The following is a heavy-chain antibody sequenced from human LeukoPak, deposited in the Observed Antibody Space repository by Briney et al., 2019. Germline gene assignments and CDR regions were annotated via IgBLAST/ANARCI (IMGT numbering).Heavy chain of an antibody. V-gene: IGHV3-30*18. Sequence: GGSLRLSCAASGFTFSSYGMHWVRQAPGKGLEWVAVISYDGSNKYYADSVKGRFTISRDNSKNTLYLQMNSLRAEDTAVYYCAKGGPLYCTNGVCYQDYWGQGTLVTVSS. CDR3: AKGGPLYCTNGVCYQDY. CDR1: GFTFSSYG. J-gene: IGHJ4*02. CDR2: ISYDGSNK. D-gene: IGHD2-8*01.